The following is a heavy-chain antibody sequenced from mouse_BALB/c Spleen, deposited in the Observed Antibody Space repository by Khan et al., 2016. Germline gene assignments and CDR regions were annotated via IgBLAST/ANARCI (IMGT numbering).Heavy chain of an antibody. V-gene: IGHV9-4*02. CDR2: INTDSGVP. D-gene: IGHD6-2*01. Sequence: QIQLVQSGPHLKKPGETVRISCKASGYTFTTAGMQWVEKLPGKGLKWIGWINTDSGVPKYAEDFKGRFAFSLETSASTVYLQITNLKNEDTATYFCARGEAAFSRSDGGAMDYWGQGTSVTVSS. CDR3: ARGEAAFSRSDGGAMDY. CDR1: GYTFTTAG. J-gene: IGHJ4*01.